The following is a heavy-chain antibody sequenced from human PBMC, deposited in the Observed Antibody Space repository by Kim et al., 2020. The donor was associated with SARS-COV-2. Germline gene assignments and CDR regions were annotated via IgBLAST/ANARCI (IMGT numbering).Heavy chain of an antibody. CDR2: IDSRGGPI. Sequence: GGSLRLSCTASGFGFSVYGMDWVRQAPGKGLEWVAHIDSRGGPIFYADSVKGRFTLSRDNAKNSLYLQMNSLRNEDTAVNYCAGRVFDYWGQGTLVTVS. CDR3: AGRVFDY. D-gene: IGHD3-10*01. CDR1: GFGFSVYG. J-gene: IGHJ4*02. V-gene: IGHV3-48*02.